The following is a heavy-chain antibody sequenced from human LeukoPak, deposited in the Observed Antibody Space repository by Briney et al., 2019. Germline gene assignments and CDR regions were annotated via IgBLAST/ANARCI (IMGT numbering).Heavy chain of an antibody. D-gene: IGHD4-17*01. Sequence: GGSLRLSCAASGFTFSTYWMSWVRQAPGKGLEWVANINQDGSEKYSVDSVRGRFTISRDNAKTSLYLQMNGLRAEDTAVYYCARRFHDYVGYGDYVQYYYYMDVWGKGTTVTVSS. CDR3: ARRFHDYVGYGDYVQYYYYMDV. CDR1: GFTFSTYW. V-gene: IGHV3-7*01. J-gene: IGHJ6*03. CDR2: INQDGSEK.